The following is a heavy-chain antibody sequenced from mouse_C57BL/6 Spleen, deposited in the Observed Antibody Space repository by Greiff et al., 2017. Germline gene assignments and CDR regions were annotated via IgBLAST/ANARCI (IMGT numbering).Heavy chain of an antibody. J-gene: IGHJ3*01. V-gene: IGHV1-50*01. Sequence: QVQLQQPGAELVKPGASVKLSCKASGYTFTSYWMQWVKQRPGQGLEWMGEIDPFDSSTNYNQTFKGKATLTADTSSSTANMQLSRLTSEDSEVYYCARGRDYDYEAWLAYWGQGTLVTVSA. CDR2: IDPFDSST. CDR3: ARGRDYDYEAWLAY. D-gene: IGHD2-4*01. CDR1: GYTFTSYW.